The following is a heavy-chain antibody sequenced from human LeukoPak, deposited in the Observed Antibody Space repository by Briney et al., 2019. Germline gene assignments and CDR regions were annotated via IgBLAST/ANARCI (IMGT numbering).Heavy chain of an antibody. CDR2: IKEDGSDK. J-gene: IGHJ4*02. CDR3: VPLNWNPPGDFDR. V-gene: IGHV3-7*01. D-gene: IGHD1-20*01. Sequence: SGGSLRLSCAASGFTFSSYRMNWVRQAPGKGLEWVANIKEDGSDKYYVDSVKGRFSISKDNAKNSLYLQMNSLRVEDTAVYYCVPLNWNPPGDFDRWGQGTLVTVSS. CDR1: GFTFSSYR.